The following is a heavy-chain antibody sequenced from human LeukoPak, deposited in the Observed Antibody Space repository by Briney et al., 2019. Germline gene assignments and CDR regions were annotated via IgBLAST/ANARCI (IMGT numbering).Heavy chain of an antibody. CDR3: ARGYSYGYDY. CDR1: GFTFSSYW. CDR2: FNSDGSST. V-gene: IGHV3-74*01. Sequence: ETGGSLRLSCAASGFTFSSYWMHWVRHAPGKGLVWVSRFNSDGSSTTYEDSVKGRFTISRDNAKNTLYLQMNSLRAEDTAVYYCARGYSYGYDYWGQGTLVTVSS. D-gene: IGHD5-18*01. J-gene: IGHJ4*02.